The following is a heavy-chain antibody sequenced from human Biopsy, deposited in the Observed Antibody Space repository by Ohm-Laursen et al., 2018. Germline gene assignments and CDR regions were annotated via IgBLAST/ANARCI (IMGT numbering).Heavy chain of an antibody. V-gene: IGHV4-4*07. J-gene: IGHJ4*02. CDR3: ARHDRSGYWGLDY. CDR2: ILFSGDT. D-gene: IGHD3-22*01. Sequence: GTLSLTCTVTDKSINKYYWSWLRQPAGKGLEYIGRILFSGDTNPDYNPSLKSRVTMSVDTSKNQFSLRLSSVTAADTAVYYCARHDRSGYWGLDYWGQGALVTVSA. CDR1: DKSINKYY.